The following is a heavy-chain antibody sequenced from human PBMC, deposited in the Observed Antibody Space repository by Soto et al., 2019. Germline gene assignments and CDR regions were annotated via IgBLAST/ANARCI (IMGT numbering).Heavy chain of an antibody. V-gene: IGHV4-31*03. CDR3: ARLYDFWSGYSNWFDP. Sequence: SETLSLTCTVSGGSISSGGYYWSWIRQHPGKGLEWIGYIYYSGSTYYNPSLKGRVTISVDTSKNQFSLKLSSVTAADTAVYYCARLYDFWSGYSNWFDPWGQGTLVTVSS. J-gene: IGHJ5*02. CDR1: GGSISSGGYY. CDR2: IYYSGST. D-gene: IGHD3-3*01.